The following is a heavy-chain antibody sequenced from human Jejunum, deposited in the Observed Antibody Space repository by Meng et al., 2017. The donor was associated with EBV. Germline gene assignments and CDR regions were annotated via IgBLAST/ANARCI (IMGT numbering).Heavy chain of an antibody. CDR1: AYTFAGYY. CDR3: AREGLVGDLRYFDL. V-gene: IGHV1-2*06. CDR2: INPNSGGA. D-gene: IGHD3-16*01. Sequence: GPLGQFGAEVRGPGASVKVSCKASAYTFAGYYMHWVRQAPGQGLEWMGRINPNSGGANYAQKFQGRVTMTRDTSISTAYMELSRLRSDDTAVYYCAREGLVGDLRYFDLWGRGTLVTVSS. J-gene: IGHJ2*01.